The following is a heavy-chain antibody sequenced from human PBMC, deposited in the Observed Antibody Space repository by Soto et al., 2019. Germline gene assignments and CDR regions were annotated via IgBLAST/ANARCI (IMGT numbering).Heavy chain of an antibody. Sequence: WGSLRLSCEASGFTFIGFDIHFVGQPTGKGLEWVSSIGTAGDTYYAVSVKGRFTISRDSAKNSLSLQMNSLRAGDMAVYFCAKSQEIGTHFFDSWGQGTQVTVSS. CDR3: AKSQEIGTHFFDS. CDR2: IGTAGDT. V-gene: IGHV3-13*01. J-gene: IGHJ4*02. CDR1: GFTFIGFD. D-gene: IGHD6-13*01.